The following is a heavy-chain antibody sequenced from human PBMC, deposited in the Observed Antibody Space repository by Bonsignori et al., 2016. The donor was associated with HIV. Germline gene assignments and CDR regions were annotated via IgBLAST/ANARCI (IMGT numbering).Heavy chain of an antibody. V-gene: IGHV3-66*01. J-gene: IGHJ6*03. Sequence: WIRQPPGKGLEWISVIYSGGTTYYADSVKGRFTISRDNSKNTLYLQMNSLRAEDTGVYYCARGLKGGNSFAHAFYYHMDVWGKGTTVTVSS. CDR2: IYSGGTT. D-gene: IGHD4-23*01. CDR3: ARGLKGGNSFAHAFYYHMDV.